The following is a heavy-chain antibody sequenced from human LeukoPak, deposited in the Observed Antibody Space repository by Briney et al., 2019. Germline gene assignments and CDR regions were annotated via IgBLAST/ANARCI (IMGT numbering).Heavy chain of an antibody. CDR2: ISSSSSYI. J-gene: IGHJ4*02. CDR1: GFTFSSYS. Sequence: PGGSLRLSCAASGFTFSSYSMNWIRQAPGKGLEWVSSISSSSSYIYYADSVKGRFTISRDNAKNSLYLQMNSPRVEDTAVYYCARGATSEGVIGYWGQGTLVTVSS. D-gene: IGHD3-10*01. V-gene: IGHV3-21*01. CDR3: ARGATSEGVIGY.